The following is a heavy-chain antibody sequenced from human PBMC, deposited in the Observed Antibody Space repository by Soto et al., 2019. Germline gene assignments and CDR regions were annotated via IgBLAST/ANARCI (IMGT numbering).Heavy chain of an antibody. D-gene: IGHD2-15*01. CDR1: GFTFSSYW. J-gene: IGHJ6*02. Sequence: QPGGSLRLSCAASGFTFSSYWMSWVRQAPGKGLEWVANIKQDGSEKYYVDSVKGRFTISRDNAKNSLYLQMNSLRAEDTAVYYCARAADCSGGSCYSINYYYYYGIDVWGQGTTVTVSS. CDR3: ARAADCSGGSCYSINYYYYYGIDV. V-gene: IGHV3-7*01. CDR2: IKQDGSEK.